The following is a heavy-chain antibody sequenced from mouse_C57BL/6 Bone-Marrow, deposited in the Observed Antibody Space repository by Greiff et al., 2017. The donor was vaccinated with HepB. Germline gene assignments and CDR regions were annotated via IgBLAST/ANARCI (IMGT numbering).Heavy chain of an antibody. CDR1: GFTFSSYA. CDR3: ARDRGAIYYGNYEGFAY. J-gene: IGHJ3*01. Sequence: DVMLVESGGGLVKPGGSLKLSCAASGFTFSSYAMSWVRQTPEKRLEWVATISDGGSYTYYPDNVKGRFTISRDNAKNNLYLQMSHLKSEDTAMYYCARDRGAIYYGNYEGFAYWGQGTLVTVSA. V-gene: IGHV5-4*01. D-gene: IGHD2-1*01. CDR2: ISDGGSYT.